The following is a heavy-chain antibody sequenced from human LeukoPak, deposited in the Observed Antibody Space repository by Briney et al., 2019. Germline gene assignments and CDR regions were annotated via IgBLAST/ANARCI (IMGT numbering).Heavy chain of an antibody. J-gene: IGHJ3*02. Sequence: ASVKVSCKASGYTFTGYYMHWVRQAPGQGLEWMGRINPNSGGTNYAQKFQGRVTMTRDTSISTAYMELSRLSSDDTAVYYCASLARESDAFDIWGQGTMVTVSS. CDR2: INPNSGGT. CDR1: GYTFTGYY. V-gene: IGHV1-2*06. D-gene: IGHD1-26*01. CDR3: ASLARESDAFDI.